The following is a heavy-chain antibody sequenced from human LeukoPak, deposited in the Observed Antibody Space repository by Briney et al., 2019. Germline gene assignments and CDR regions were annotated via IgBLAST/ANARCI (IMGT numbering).Heavy chain of an antibody. CDR1: GFTFSSYA. CDR2: ISYDGSNK. J-gene: IGHJ4*02. D-gene: IGHD3-3*01. V-gene: IGHV3-30-3*01. CDR3: AKDTRTISCLHY. Sequence: GGSLRLSCAASGFTFSSYAMHWVRQAPGKGLEWVAVISYDGSNKYYADSVKGRFTISRDNSKNTVSLQMTSLRAEDTAIYYCAKDTRTISCLHYWGQGTQVTVSS.